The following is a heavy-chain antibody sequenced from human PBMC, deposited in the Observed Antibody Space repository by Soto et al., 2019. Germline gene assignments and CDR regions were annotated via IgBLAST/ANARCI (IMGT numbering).Heavy chain of an antibody. Sequence: PVGSLRLSCAASGFTFSDYYMSWIRQSPGKGLEWVSYISGGGSTISYADSVKGRFTISRDNAQNSLYLQMNSLRAEDTAVYYCARVRGYYDSSGFDYWGRGALVTVSS. D-gene: IGHD3-22*01. J-gene: IGHJ4*02. CDR2: ISGGGSTI. V-gene: IGHV3-11*01. CDR1: GFTFSDYY. CDR3: ARVRGYYDSSGFDY.